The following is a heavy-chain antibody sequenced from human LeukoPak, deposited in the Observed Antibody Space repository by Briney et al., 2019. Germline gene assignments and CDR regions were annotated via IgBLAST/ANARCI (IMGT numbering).Heavy chain of an antibody. D-gene: IGHD6-13*01. Sequence: GGSLRLSCAASGFTFDDYAMHWVRQAPGKGLEWVSGISWNSRNTAYADSVKGRFTISRDNAKKSLYLQMNSLRPEDTAFYFCAKDMSNRIASAATDYWGQGTLVTVSS. J-gene: IGHJ4*02. CDR1: GFTFDDYA. CDR3: AKDMSNRIASAATDY. CDR2: ISWNSRNT. V-gene: IGHV3-9*01.